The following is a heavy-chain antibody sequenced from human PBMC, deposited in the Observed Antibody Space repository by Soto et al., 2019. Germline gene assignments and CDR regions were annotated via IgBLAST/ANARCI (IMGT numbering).Heavy chain of an antibody. CDR2: MNPNSGNT. J-gene: IGHJ4*02. CDR3: ASYSGSYYAVSGY. V-gene: IGHV1-8*01. D-gene: IGHD1-26*01. CDR1: GYTFTSYD. Sequence: QVQLVQSGAEVKKPGASVKVSCKASGYTFTSYDINWVRQATGQGLEWMGWMNPNSGNTGYAQKFQGRVTMTRNTSISTAYMEVSSLRCEDTAVYYCASYSGSYYAVSGYWGQGTLVTVSS.